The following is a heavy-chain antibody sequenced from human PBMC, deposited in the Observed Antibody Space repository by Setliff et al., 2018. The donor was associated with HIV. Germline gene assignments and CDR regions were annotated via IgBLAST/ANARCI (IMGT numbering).Heavy chain of an antibody. J-gene: IGHJ4*02. V-gene: IGHV4-38-2*01. CDR2: IHHSGTT. Sequence: SETLSLTCAVSGYSITTGYQWGWIRQSPGKGPEWIGSIHHSGTTYYNPSLRSRATLLVDTSKNQFSLKMISLSAADSAMDYCATLGSCPNSRCPNYWGQGTLVTVSS. CDR3: ATLGSCPNSRCPNY. CDR1: GYSITTGYQ. D-gene: IGHD2-15*01.